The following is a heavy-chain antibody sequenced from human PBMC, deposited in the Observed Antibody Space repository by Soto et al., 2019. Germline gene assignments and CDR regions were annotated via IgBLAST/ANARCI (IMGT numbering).Heavy chain of an antibody. D-gene: IGHD2-2*01. CDR3: AKDSSSTSCYAFDY. V-gene: IGHV3-7*03. CDR2: IKQDGSEK. Sequence: GGSLRLSCAASGFTFSIYWMSWVRQAPGKGLEWVANIKQDGSEKYYADSVKGRFTISRDNSKDTLYLQMNSLRAEVTAVYYCAKDSSSTSCYAFDYWGQGTLVTVSS. J-gene: IGHJ4*02. CDR1: GFTFSIYW.